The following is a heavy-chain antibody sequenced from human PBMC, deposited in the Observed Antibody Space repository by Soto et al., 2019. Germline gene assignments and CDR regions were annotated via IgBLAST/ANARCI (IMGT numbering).Heavy chain of an antibody. D-gene: IGHD3-16*02. Sequence: EVQLLESGGGLVQPGGSLRLSCAASGFTFSSYAMSWVRQAPGKGLEWVSAISGSGGSTYYADSVKGRFTISRDNSKNTLYLQMNSLRAEDTAVYYCAKKWAFGGVIVIPQSWFDYWGQGTLVTVSS. CDR2: ISGSGGST. V-gene: IGHV3-23*01. CDR3: AKKWAFGGVIVIPQSWFDY. CDR1: GFTFSSYA. J-gene: IGHJ4*02.